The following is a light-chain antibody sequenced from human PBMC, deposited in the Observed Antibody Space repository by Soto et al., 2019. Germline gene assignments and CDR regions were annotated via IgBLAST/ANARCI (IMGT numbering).Light chain of an antibody. J-gene: IGKJ4*01. Sequence: LLTQSPATVSVSPGAGATLSCRASQNIGTNLAWYQQKSGQAPRLLNYGSSNRATGVPAKFSGGGSGTDFTLTISSLQSEDFAVYYCLQFDKWPPRLTFGGVTKVDIK. CDR1: QNIGTN. V-gene: IGKV3-15*01. CDR3: LQFDKWPPRLT. CDR2: GSS.